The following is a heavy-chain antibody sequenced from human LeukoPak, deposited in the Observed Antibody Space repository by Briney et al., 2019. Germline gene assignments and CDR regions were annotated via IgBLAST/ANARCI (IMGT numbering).Heavy chain of an antibody. J-gene: IGHJ5*02. D-gene: IGHD6-13*01. V-gene: IGHV4-34*01. CDR3: ANRPRIAAAGTTYNWFDP. Sequence: SETLSLTCAVYGGSFSGYYWSWIRQPPGKGLEWIGEINHSGTTNYNPSLKSRVTISVDTSKNQFSLKLSSVTAADTAVYYCANRPRIAAAGTTYNWFDPWGQGTLVTVSS. CDR1: GGSFSGYY. CDR2: INHSGTT.